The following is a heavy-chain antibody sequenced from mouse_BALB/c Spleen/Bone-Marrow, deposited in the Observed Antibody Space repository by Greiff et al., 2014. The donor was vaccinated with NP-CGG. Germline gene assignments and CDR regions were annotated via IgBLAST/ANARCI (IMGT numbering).Heavy chain of an antibody. CDR2: IYPVNVHA. CDR1: GYTFTNYY. J-gene: IGHJ4*01. D-gene: IGHD2-3*01. CDR3: ARWLLPYYAMDY. V-gene: IGHV1S56*01. Sequence: VQLQQSGPELVKPGASVRISCKASGYTFTNYYIHWVKQRPGQGLEWIRWIYPVNVHANFNEKFRGKATLTADKSSSTAYMQLSSLTSEDSAVYFCARWLLPYYAMDYWGQGTSVTVSS.